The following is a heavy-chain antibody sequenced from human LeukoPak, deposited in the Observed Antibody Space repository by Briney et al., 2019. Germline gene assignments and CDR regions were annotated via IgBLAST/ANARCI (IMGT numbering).Heavy chain of an antibody. CDR2: INHSGST. D-gene: IGHD2-15*01. CDR3: AGVSIVVVAATDYFDY. Sequence: PSETLSLTWAVYGVSFSGYYWSWIRQPPGKGLEWIGEINHSGSTNYNPPLKTRASISVDTSKNQFSLKLSSVTAADTAVYYCAGVSIVVVAATDYFDYWGQGTLVTVSS. CDR1: GVSFSGYY. V-gene: IGHV4-34*01. J-gene: IGHJ4*02.